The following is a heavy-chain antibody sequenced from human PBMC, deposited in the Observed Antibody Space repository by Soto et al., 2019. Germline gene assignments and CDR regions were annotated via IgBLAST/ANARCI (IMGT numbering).Heavy chain of an antibody. J-gene: IGHJ4*02. V-gene: IGHV3-48*03. CDR3: AREAGYGVCVAGGYFDL. D-gene: IGHD4-17*01. CDR2: ISGSGDTI. CDR1: VFTFGSFQ. Sequence: GGSLRLSCEASVFTFGSFQINSGRQAPGRGLEWISHISGSGDTIYYAASVKGRFTIPWDNAKDTLTLHMNSLTAEAAGVYFCAREAGYGVCVAGGYFDLWGQGTQVTVSS.